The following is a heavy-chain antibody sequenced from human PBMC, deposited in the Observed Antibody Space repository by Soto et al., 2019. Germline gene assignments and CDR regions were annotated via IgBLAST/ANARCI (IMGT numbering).Heavy chain of an antibody. CDR1: GGSFSGYY. V-gene: IGHV4-34*01. CDR3: ARGAATMVRGVIMYNWFDP. Sequence: PSGTLSLTCAVYGGSFSGYYWSWIRQPPGKGLEWIGEINHSGSTNYNPSLKSRVTISVDTSKNQFSLKLSSVTAADTAVYYCARGAATMVRGVIMYNWFDPWGQGTLVTVSS. J-gene: IGHJ5*02. CDR2: INHSGST. D-gene: IGHD3-10*01.